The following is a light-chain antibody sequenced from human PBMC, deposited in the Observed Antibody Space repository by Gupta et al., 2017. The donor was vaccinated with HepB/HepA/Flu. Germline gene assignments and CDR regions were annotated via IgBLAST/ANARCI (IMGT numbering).Light chain of an antibody. Sequence: QSVLTQPPSVSAAPGQKVTISCSGSSSNIGNNYVSWYQQLPGTAPKLLIYDNNKRPSGIPDRVSGSKSGTSATLGITRLQTGDEADYYCGTWDSSPNVGGVFGGGTKLTVL. CDR1: SSNIGNNY. CDR3: GTWDSSPNVGGV. J-gene: IGLJ2*01. V-gene: IGLV1-51*01. CDR2: DNN.